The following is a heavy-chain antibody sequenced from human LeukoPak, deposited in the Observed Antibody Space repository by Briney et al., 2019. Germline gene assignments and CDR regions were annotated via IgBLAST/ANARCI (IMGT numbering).Heavy chain of an antibody. D-gene: IGHD6-19*01. CDR3: ARHRESSGWDDVFDI. CDR1: GFTFSSYW. Sequence: PGGSLRLSCAASGFTFSSYWMSWVRQAPGKGLEWVANIKQDGSEKYYVDSVKGRFTISRDNAKNSLYLQMNSLKTEDTAMYYCARHRESSGWDDVFDIWGQGTMVTVSS. V-gene: IGHV3-7*03. J-gene: IGHJ3*02. CDR2: IKQDGSEK.